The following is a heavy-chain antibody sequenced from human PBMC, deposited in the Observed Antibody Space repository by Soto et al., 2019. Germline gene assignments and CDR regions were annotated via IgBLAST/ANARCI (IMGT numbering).Heavy chain of an antibody. J-gene: IGHJ4*02. Sequence: QVQLVQSGAEVKKPGASVKVSCKASGYTFTNFGISWVRQAPGQGLEWMGWISAYNGNTNYAQNFQGRVTMTTDTATSTGYMELRSLRSDDTAVYYCERGGNPVAYWGQGTLVTVSS. CDR2: ISAYNGNT. D-gene: IGHD3-16*01. CDR3: ERGGNPVAY. V-gene: IGHV1-18*01. CDR1: GYTFTNFG.